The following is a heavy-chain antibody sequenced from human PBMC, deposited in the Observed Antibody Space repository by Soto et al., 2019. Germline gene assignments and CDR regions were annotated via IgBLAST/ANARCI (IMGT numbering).Heavy chain of an antibody. J-gene: IGHJ4*02. V-gene: IGHV3-11*01. CDR1: GFIFSDYY. D-gene: IGHD3-16*01. CDR2: ISNSGRIT. Sequence: QVHLEESGGGLVKPGGSLRLSCTASGFIFSDYYMSWIRQAPGKGLEWVSDISNSGRITHHADSVEGRFTISRDNAKDSLYLHMNSLRPEDSAIDYCASDHGGGGLTLEYWGQGTLVTVSS. CDR3: ASDHGGGGLTLEY.